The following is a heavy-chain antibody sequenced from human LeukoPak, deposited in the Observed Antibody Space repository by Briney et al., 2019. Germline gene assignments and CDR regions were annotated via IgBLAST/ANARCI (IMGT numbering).Heavy chain of an antibody. V-gene: IGHV3-23*01. Sequence: GGSLRLSCAASGFTFSSYAMSWVRQAQGKGLEWVSAISGSGGSTYYADSVKGRFTISRDNSKNTLYLQMNSLRAEDTAVYYCAKAETFDYGDYVAFDYWGQGTLVTVSS. CDR3: AKAETFDYGDYVAFDY. D-gene: IGHD4-17*01. CDR2: ISGSGGST. CDR1: GFTFSSYA. J-gene: IGHJ4*02.